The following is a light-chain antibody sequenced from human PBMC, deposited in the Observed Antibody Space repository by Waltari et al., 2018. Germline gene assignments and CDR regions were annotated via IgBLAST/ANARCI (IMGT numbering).Light chain of an antibody. CDR2: YNSNSDK. J-gene: IGLJ3*02. CDR1: SDIYVGTNR. Sequence: QAVLTQPSSLSASPGASASLTCTLRSDIYVGTNRIFCYHQKAGSPPQDLRRYNSNSDKQQRSGVPSRFSGSKDASASAGILLISGLQSEEEADYYCMIWHNSSWVFGGGTKVTVL. CDR3: MIWHNSSWV. V-gene: IGLV5-45*02.